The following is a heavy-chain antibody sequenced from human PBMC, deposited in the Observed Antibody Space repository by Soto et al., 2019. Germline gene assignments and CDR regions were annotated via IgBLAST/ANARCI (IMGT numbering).Heavy chain of an antibody. J-gene: IGHJ4*02. CDR1: GASITFGGYS. Sequence: SETLSLTCTVSGASITFGGYSWSWIRQTPGKGLEWIGYINHLETTFYNPSFESRLTLSIDRAKNQFSLKLHSMSAADRAVYFCARGGGSDSFDYWGQGSLVTVSS. D-gene: IGHD1-26*01. V-gene: IGHV4-30-2*01. CDR2: INHLETT. CDR3: ARGGGSDSFDY.